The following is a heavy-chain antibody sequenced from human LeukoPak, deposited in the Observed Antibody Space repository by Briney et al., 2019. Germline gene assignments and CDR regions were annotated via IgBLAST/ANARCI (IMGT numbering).Heavy chain of an antibody. CDR2: VYYSGST. D-gene: IGHD3-22*01. J-gene: IGHJ5*02. Sequence: PSETLSLTCTVSGGSISSYYWSWIRQPPGKELEWIGSVYYSGSTYYNPSLKSRVTISIDTSKNQFSLKLNSVTAADTAVYYCARAALYDSDWFDPWGQGTLVTVSS. CDR3: ARAALYDSDWFDP. CDR1: GGSISSYY. V-gene: IGHV4-59*12.